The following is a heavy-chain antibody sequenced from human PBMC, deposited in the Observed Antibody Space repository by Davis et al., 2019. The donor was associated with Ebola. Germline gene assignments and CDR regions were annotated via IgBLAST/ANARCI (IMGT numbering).Heavy chain of an antibody. J-gene: IGHJ2*01. Sequence: GGSLRLSCAASGFTFDFYAMSWVRQAPGKGLEWVSATTLSGASTYYAESVKGRFTISRDNSRNTLYLQMSSLRADDTAVYYCAKDGGNFPYWYFDLWGRGTLVTVSS. CDR2: TTLSGAST. CDR3: AKDGGNFPYWYFDL. V-gene: IGHV3-23*01. CDR1: GFTFDFYA. D-gene: IGHD1-7*01.